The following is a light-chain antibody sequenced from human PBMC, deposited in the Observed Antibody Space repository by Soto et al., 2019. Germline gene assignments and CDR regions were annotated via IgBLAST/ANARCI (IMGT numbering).Light chain of an antibody. J-gene: IGLJ3*02. CDR3: NSYAGSNNWV. V-gene: IGLV2-8*01. CDR2: EVS. Sequence: QSALTQPASVSGSPGQSITISCTGTSSDVGGYNYVSWYQQHPGKAPKLMIYEVSKRPSGVPDRFSGSKSGNTASLTVSGLQAEDDADYYRNSYAGSNNWVFGGGTKLTVL. CDR1: SSDVGGYNY.